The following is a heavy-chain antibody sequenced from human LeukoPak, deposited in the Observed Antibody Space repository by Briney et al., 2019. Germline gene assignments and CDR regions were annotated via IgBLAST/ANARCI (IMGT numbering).Heavy chain of an antibody. V-gene: IGHV1-2*02. Sequence: GASVKVSCKASGYTFTGYYMHWVRQAPGQGLEWMGWINPNGGGTNYAQKFQGRVTMTRDTSISTAYMELSRLRSDDTAVYYCARDLGYYDSSGYYDYWGQGTLVTVSS. J-gene: IGHJ4*02. CDR2: INPNGGGT. D-gene: IGHD3-22*01. CDR1: GYTFTGYY. CDR3: ARDLGYYDSSGYYDY.